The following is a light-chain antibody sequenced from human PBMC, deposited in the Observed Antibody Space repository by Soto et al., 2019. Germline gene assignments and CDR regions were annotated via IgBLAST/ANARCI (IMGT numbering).Light chain of an antibody. J-gene: IGLJ2*01. Sequence: QSVLTQPASVSGSPGQSITISCTGTSSDVGGYNYVSWYQQHPGKAPKLMIYDVSYRPSGVSNRFSGSKSGNTASLTISGLQAEDEADSYCSSYTSSSTLFGGGTKLTVL. V-gene: IGLV2-14*01. CDR1: SSDVGGYNY. CDR3: SSYTSSSTL. CDR2: DVS.